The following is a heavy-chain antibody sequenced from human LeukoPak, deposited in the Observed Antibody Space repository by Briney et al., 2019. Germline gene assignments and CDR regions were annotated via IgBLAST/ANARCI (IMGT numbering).Heavy chain of an antibody. V-gene: IGHV3-7*01. CDR2: IKQNGSET. CDR1: GFTFSGYC. J-gene: IGHJ4*02. CDR3: ARWAKSIDY. Sequence: GGSLRLSCAASGFTFSGYCMICVRQAPGKGLEWVANIKQNGSETFYADSVRGRFTISRDNAKNSQYLQMNSLRVEDTAVYYCARWAKSIDYWGQGALVTVSS.